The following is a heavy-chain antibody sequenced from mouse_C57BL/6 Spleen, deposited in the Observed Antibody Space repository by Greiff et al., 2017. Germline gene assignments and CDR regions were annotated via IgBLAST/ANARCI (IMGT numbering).Heavy chain of an antibody. V-gene: IGHV1-7*01. Sequence: VQLQQSGAELAKPGASVKLSCKASGYTFTSSWMHWVKQRPGQGLEWIGYINPSSGYTKYNQKFKDKATLTADKSSSTAYMQLSSLTYEDSAVYYCAREELRAPFASWGQGTLVTVSA. CDR1: GYTFTSSW. J-gene: IGHJ3*01. CDR2: INPSSGYT. CDR3: AREELRAPFAS. D-gene: IGHD3-2*02.